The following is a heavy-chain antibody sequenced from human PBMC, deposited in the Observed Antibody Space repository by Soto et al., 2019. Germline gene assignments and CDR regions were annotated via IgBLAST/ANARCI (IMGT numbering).Heavy chain of an antibody. CDR3: ARNSLTGYYNYYYSMDG. CDR1: VYSFSSYW. J-gene: IGHJ6*02. CDR2: IHPVDSYT. Sequence: PGESLKISCKSSVYSFSSYWIAWVRLMPGKGLEWMGSIHPVDSYTNYSPSFQGQVTISAAKSVSADYLLWSSLQASDTAFYYCARNSLTGYYNYYYSMDGWGQGTTVTVSS. V-gene: IGHV5-51*01. D-gene: IGHD3-9*01.